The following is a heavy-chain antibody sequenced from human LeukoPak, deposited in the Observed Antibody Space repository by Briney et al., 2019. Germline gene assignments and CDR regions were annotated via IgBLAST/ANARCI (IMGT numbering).Heavy chain of an antibody. J-gene: IGHJ6*03. V-gene: IGHV1-18*01. D-gene: IGHD3-9*01. CDR2: ISGHTGKT. Sequence: ASVKVSCKTSGYTFTSYAISWVRQAPGQGLEWMGWISGHTGKTSFAQKFQGRVTLTTHTSTSTAYMELRSLRSDDTAVYYCARSYDIFHNYTDVWGKGTTVTVSS. CDR3: ARSYDIFHNYTDV. CDR1: GYTFTSYA.